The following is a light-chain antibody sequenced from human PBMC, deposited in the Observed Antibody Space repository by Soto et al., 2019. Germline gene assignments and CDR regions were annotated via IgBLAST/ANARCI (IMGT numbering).Light chain of an antibody. Sequence: EIVLTLSPSTLSLSPGERATLSCRASQSVSSSYLAWYQHKPGQAPRLLISGASNGATGIPPKFSGSGSGTEFTLTVDSLQSDDIALYYCQLRTYRPISFAQGGRLENK. CDR3: QLRTYRPIS. CDR2: GAS. CDR1: QSVSSSY. V-gene: IGKV3D-20*02. J-gene: IGKJ5*01.